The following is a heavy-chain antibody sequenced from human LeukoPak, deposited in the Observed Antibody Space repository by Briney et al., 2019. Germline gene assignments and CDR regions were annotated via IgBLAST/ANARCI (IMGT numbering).Heavy chain of an antibody. CDR3: AKDRFVSQGVED. D-gene: IGHD3-10*01. CDR2: INPSGGST. J-gene: IGHJ4*02. V-gene: IGHV1-46*01. Sequence: ASVKVSCKASGYTFTSYYMHWVRQAPGQGLEWMGIINPSGGSTSYAQKFQGRVTMTRDMSTSTVYMELSSLRSEDTAVYYCAKDRFVSQGVEDWGQGTLVTVSS. CDR1: GYTFTSYY.